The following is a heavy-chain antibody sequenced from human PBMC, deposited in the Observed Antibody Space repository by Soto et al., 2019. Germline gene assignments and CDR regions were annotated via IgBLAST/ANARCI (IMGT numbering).Heavy chain of an antibody. CDR3: ARTIWFGEPPDY. J-gene: IGHJ4*02. V-gene: IGHV3-30-3*01. D-gene: IGHD3-10*01. Sequence: QVQLVESGGGVVQPGRSLRLSCAASGFTFSSYAMHWVRQAPGKGLEWVAVISYDGSNKYYADSVKGRFTISRDNSKNTLYLKMNSLRAEDTAVYYCARTIWFGEPPDYWGQGTLVTVSS. CDR2: ISYDGSNK. CDR1: GFTFSSYA.